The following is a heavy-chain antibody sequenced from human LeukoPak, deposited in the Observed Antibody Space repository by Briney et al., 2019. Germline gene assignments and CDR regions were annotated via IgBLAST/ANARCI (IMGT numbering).Heavy chain of an antibody. D-gene: IGHD1-26*01. CDR2: VSGSGGST. Sequence: GGSLRLSCAASGFTFSSYAMSWVRQAPGKGLEWVSGVSGSGGSTYYADSVKGRFTISRDNSKNTLYLQMNSLRVEDTAVYYCAKNTGSYYGAFDIWGQGTMVTVSP. CDR3: AKNTGSYYGAFDI. V-gene: IGHV3-23*01. J-gene: IGHJ3*02. CDR1: GFTFSSYA.